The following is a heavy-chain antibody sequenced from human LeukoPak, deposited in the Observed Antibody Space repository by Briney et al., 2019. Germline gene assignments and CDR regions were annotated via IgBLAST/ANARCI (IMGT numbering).Heavy chain of an antibody. Sequence: PGRSLRLSCTGSGFTFGDYAISWFRQAPGKGREWVSFVRSKIYAETTEYAASVKGRFTISRDDSKSIAYLQMNSLKTEDTAVYYCQKYSSSSFDFWGQGTLVTVSS. V-gene: IGHV3-49*03. CDR3: QKYSSSSFDF. CDR1: GFTFGDYA. D-gene: IGHD6-6*01. CDR2: VRSKIYAETT. J-gene: IGHJ4*02.